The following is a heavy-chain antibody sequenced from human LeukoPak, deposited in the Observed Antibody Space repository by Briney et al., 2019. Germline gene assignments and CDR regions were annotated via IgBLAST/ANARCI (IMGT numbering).Heavy chain of an antibody. J-gene: IGHJ4*02. CDR2: ISSSSSYI. CDR1: GFTFNTYS. Sequence: KSGGSLRLSCAASGFTFNTYSMNWVRQAPGKGLEWVSSISSSSSYIYYADSVKGRFTISRDNAKNSLYLQMNSLRAEDTAVYYCARNSYGYSHFDYWGQGTLVTVSS. D-gene: IGHD5-18*01. V-gene: IGHV3-21*01. CDR3: ARNSYGYSHFDY.